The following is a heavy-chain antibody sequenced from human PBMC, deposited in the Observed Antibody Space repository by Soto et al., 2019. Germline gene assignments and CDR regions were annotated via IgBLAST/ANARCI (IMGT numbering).Heavy chain of an antibody. CDR2: INTYNGDT. D-gene: IGHD6-19*01. J-gene: IGHJ1*01. CDR3: ARDLGIAVDGLFQA. V-gene: IGHV1-18*01. CDR1: GYMFSNHG. Sequence: QVQLVQSGAEVKKPGASIKVSCKASGYMFSNHGISWVRQAPGQGPEWMGWINTYNGDTNYAQKYQGRVTMTTDTSTNTAYMELRSLRSDDTAVYYCARDLGIAVDGLFQAWGQGTLVIVSS.